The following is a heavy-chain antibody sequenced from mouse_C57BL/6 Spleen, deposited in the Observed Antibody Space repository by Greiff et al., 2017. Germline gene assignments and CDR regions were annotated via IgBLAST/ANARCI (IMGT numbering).Heavy chain of an antibody. CDR3: ASPPLDSSGDYFDY. CDR2: IYPRDGST. Sequence: QVQLQQSGPELVKPGASVKLSCKASGYTFTSYDINWVKQRPVQGLEWIGRIYPRDGSTKYNKKFKGKATLTVDTSSSTAYLQLHSLTSEDPAVDFCASPPLDSSGDYFDYWGQGTTLTVSS. D-gene: IGHD3-2*02. V-gene: IGHV1-85*01. J-gene: IGHJ2*01. CDR1: GYTFTSYD.